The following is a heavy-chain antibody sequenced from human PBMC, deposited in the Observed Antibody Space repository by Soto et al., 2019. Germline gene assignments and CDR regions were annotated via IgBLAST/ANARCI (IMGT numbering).Heavy chain of an antibody. D-gene: IGHD6-13*01. CDR1: GGTFSSYA. CDR3: ARALAAADSWANWFDP. V-gene: IGHV1-69*13. Sequence: ASVKVSCKASGGTFSSYAISWVRQAPGQGLEWMGGIIPIFGTANYAQKFQGRVTFTADESTSTAYMEPSSLRSEDTAVYYCARALAAADSWANWFDPWGQGTLVTVSS. J-gene: IGHJ5*02. CDR2: IIPIFGTA.